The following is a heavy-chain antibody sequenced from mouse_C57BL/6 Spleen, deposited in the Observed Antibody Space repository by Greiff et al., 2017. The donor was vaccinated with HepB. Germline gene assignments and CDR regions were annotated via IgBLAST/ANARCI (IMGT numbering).Heavy chain of an antibody. CDR2: ISSGSSTI. J-gene: IGHJ4*01. V-gene: IGHV5-17*01. CDR1: GFSFSDYG. Sequence: EVKLMESGGGLVKPGGSLKLSCAVSGFSFSDYGMHWVRQAPENGLEWVAYISSGSSTIYYADTVKGRFTISRDNAKNTLVLLMTSLRSKDTAMYYCATPVVPGDAMGYWDQGTSATVSS. D-gene: IGHD1-1*01. CDR3: ATPVVPGDAMGY.